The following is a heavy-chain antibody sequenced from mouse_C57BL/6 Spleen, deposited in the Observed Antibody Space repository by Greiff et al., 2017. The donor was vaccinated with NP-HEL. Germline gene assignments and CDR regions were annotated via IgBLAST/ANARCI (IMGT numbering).Heavy chain of an antibody. CDR1: GYSFTGYY. J-gene: IGHJ2*01. D-gene: IGHD4-1*01. V-gene: IGHV1-31*01. Sequence: EVHLVESGPELVKPGASVTISCKASGYSFTGYYMHWVKQSHGNILDWIGYIYPYNGVSSYNQKFTGKATLTVDKSSSTAYMELRSLTSEDSAVYYCARRWDESSFDYWGQGTTLTVSS. CDR2: IYPYNGVS. CDR3: ARRWDESSFDY.